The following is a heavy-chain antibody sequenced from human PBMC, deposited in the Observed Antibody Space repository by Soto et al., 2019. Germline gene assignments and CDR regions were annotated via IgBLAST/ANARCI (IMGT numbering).Heavy chain of an antibody. CDR3: ARSYGSGSYRYYYYGMDV. V-gene: IGHV3-21*01. Sequence: KPGGSLRLSCAASGFTFSSYSMNWVRQAPGKGLEWVSSISSSSSYIYYADSVKGRFTISRDNAKNSLYLRMNSLRAEDTAVYYCARSYGSGSYRYYYYGMDVWGQGTTVTVSS. D-gene: IGHD3-10*01. J-gene: IGHJ6*02. CDR2: ISSSSSYI. CDR1: GFTFSSYS.